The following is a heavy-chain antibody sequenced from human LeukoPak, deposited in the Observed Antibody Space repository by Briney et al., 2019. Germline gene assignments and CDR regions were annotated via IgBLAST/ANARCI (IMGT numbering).Heavy chain of an antibody. CDR2: IKQDGSEQ. V-gene: IGHV3-7*01. Sequence: GGSLRLSCAASGFTFTTYWIGWVRQAPGKGLEWVANIKQDGSEQYYVDSVKGRFTISRDNAKNSLYLQMNSLRAEDTAVYYCAELGITMIGGVWGKGTTVTISS. D-gene: IGHD3-10*02. CDR3: AELGITMIGGV. J-gene: IGHJ6*04. CDR1: GFTFTTYW.